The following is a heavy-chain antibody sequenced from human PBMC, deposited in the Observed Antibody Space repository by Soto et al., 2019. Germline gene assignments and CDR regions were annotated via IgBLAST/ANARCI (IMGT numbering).Heavy chain of an antibody. CDR3: ASQHYYDSSGYYVGY. CDR2: IHYSGST. V-gene: IGHV4-59*04. Sequence: SSETLSLTCTVSGGSISGYYWSWIRQPPGKGLEWIGNIHYSGSTYYDSSLKTRVTISVDTSKNQFSLKLSSVTAADTAVYYCASQHYYDSSGYYVGYWGQGTLVTVSS. J-gene: IGHJ4*02. D-gene: IGHD3-22*01. CDR1: GGSISGYY.